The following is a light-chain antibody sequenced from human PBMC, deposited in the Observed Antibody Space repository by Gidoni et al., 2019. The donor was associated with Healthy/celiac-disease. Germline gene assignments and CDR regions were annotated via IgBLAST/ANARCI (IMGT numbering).Light chain of an antibody. CDR2: AAS. V-gene: IGKV1-39*01. CDR1: QSISSY. J-gene: IGKJ2*01. CDR3: QQSYSTPVYT. Sequence: DIQMTQSPSSLSASVGDRVTITCRASQSISSYLNWYQQKPGKAPKLLIYAASSLQSGVPSRFSGSGSGTDFTLTISSLQPEDVATDYCQQSYSTPVYTFGQGTKLEIK.